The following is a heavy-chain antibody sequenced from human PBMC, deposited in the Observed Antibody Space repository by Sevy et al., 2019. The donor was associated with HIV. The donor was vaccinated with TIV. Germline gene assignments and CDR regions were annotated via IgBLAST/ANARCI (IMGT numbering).Heavy chain of an antibody. CDR1: GGSISSSSYY. D-gene: IGHD6-13*01. CDR2: IYYSGST. Sequence: SETLSLTCTVSGGSISSSSYYWGWIRQPPGKGLEWIGSIYYSGSTYYNPSLKSRVTLSVDTSKNQFSLKLSSVTAADTAVYYCARLGGSSWYDYYYGMDVWGQGTTVTVSS. CDR3: ARLGGSSWYDYYYGMDV. V-gene: IGHV4-39*01. J-gene: IGHJ6*02.